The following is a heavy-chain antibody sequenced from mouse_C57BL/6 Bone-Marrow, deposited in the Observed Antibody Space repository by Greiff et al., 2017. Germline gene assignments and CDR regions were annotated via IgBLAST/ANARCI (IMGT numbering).Heavy chain of an antibody. CDR1: GYTFTSYW. D-gene: IGHD3-2*02. Sequence: QVQLKQPGAELVKPGASVKLSCKASGYTFTSYWMHWVKQRPGQGLEWIGRIHPNSGSTNYNEKFKCKATLTVDKSSSTAYMQLSGLTSEDSAVYYCARGGSGYAWFAYGGQGKLVTVTA. CDR2: IHPNSGST. V-gene: IGHV1-64*01. J-gene: IGHJ3*01. CDR3: ARGGSGYAWFAY.